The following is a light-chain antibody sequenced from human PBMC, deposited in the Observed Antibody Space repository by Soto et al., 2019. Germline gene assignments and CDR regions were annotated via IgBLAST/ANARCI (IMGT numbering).Light chain of an antibody. Sequence: EIVLTQSPGTLSLSPGERATLSCRASQSVSSSYLAWYQQKPGQAPRRLIYGVSSRATGIPDRFSGSGSGTDFTLTINRLKPEDFAVYYCQQYGNSPWTFGLGTKVDIK. CDR2: GVS. CDR1: QSVSSSY. CDR3: QQYGNSPWT. J-gene: IGKJ1*01. V-gene: IGKV3-20*01.